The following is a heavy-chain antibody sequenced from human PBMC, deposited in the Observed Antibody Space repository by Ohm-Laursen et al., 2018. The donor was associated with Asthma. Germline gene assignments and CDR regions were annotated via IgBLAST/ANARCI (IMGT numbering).Heavy chain of an antibody. V-gene: IGHV3-30-3*01. D-gene: IGHD3-22*01. J-gene: IGHJ3*02. CDR1: GFTFRSYA. CDR2: ISSDGSNK. Sequence: SLRLSCTASGFTFRSYAMHWVRQAPGKGLEWVAVISSDGSNKYYADSVKGRITISRDNSKNTLFLQMNSLRAEDTAVYYCARDKVNTMIVVVNDAFDIWGQGTMVTVSS. CDR3: ARDKVNTMIVVVNDAFDI.